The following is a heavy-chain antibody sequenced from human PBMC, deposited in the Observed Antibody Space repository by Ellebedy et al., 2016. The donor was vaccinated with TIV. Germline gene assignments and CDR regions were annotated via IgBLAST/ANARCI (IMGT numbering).Heavy chain of an antibody. CDR3: AGSDVGRGALPDSRF. CDR1: GFTFNNYW. D-gene: IGHD1-26*01. J-gene: IGHJ4*02. V-gene: IGHV3-7*01. CDR2: IKQDGRET. Sequence: GESLKISCTASGFTFNNYWMSWVRQAPGKGLEWVANIKQDGRETYYGDSVKGRFTISRDNAKNSLYLQMNSLRVDDTGVYYCAGSDVGRGALPDSRFWGQGTLVTVSS.